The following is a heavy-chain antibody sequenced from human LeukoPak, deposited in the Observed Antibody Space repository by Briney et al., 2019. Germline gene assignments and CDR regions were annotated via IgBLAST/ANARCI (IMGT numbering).Heavy chain of an antibody. D-gene: IGHD3-10*01. CDR3: ARNYYGSGSYSW. V-gene: IGHV4-59*12. CDR1: GGSISSYY. J-gene: IGHJ4*02. Sequence: SETLSLTCTVSGGSISSYYWSWIRQPPGKGLEWIGYIYYSGSTNYNPSLKSRVTISVDTSKNQFSLKLSSVTAADTAVYYCARNYYGSGSYSWWGQGTLVTVSS. CDR2: IYYSGST.